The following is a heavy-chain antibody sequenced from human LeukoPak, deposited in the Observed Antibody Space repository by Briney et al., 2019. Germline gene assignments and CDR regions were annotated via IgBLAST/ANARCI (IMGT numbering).Heavy chain of an antibody. Sequence: SQTLSLTCAISGDSVSSNSAAWIWIRQSPSRGLEWLGRTYYRSKWYTEYAVSVKSRITINPDTSKNQFSLQLSSVNPEDTAVYYCARLGSGSNYWGQGTLVTVSS. D-gene: IGHD3-10*01. CDR1: GDSVSSNSAA. J-gene: IGHJ4*02. CDR2: TYYRSKWYT. CDR3: ARLGSGSNY. V-gene: IGHV6-1*01.